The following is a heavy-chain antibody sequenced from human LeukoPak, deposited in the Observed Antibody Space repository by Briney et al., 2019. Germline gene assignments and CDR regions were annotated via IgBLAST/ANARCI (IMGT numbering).Heavy chain of an antibody. J-gene: IGHJ4*02. CDR3: ASGRGFYGSGSYYPLAL. D-gene: IGHD3-10*01. CDR2: INDSGST. V-gene: IGHV4-34*01. CDR1: RGSLSGYY. Sequence: SETLSLTCAVYRGSLSGYYWSWIRQPPGKGLEWIGEINDSGSTNYNPSLKSRVTISVDTSKNHFSLKLSSVTAADTAVYYCASGRGFYGSGSYYPLALWGQGTLVTVSS.